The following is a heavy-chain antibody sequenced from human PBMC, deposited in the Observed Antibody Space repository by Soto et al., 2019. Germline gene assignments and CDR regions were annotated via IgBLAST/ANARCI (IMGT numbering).Heavy chain of an antibody. CDR1: GYTFTSYG. V-gene: IGHV1-18*01. J-gene: IGHJ4*02. Sequence: ASVKVSCKASGYTFTSYGISWVRQAPGQGLERMGWISAYNGNTNYAQKLQGRVTMTTDTSTSTAYMELRSLRSDDTAVYYCARRGSSGYPPPYYFDYWGQGTLVTVSS. CDR2: ISAYNGNT. CDR3: ARRGSSGYPPPYYFDY. D-gene: IGHD3-22*01.